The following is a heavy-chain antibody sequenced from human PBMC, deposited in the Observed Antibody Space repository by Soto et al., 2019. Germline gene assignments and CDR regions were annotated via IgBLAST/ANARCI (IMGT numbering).Heavy chain of an antibody. Sequence: PSETLSLTCAVHTESFSTYYCSWTRQPPGKGLEWIGEIHPFGDTNYNPSLSNRVTISFDASKNEISLQVRSATAADAAVYYCARDLKEYCSDGKCNWFDPWGQGTLVTVSS. D-gene: IGHD2-15*01. J-gene: IGHJ5*02. V-gene: IGHV4-34*01. CDR2: IHPFGDT. CDR1: TESFSTYY. CDR3: ARDLKEYCSDGKCNWFDP.